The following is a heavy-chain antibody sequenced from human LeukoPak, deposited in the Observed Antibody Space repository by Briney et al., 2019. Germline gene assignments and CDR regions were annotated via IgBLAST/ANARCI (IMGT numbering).Heavy chain of an antibody. D-gene: IGHD6-19*01. CDR3: ARTILAVAGTES. Sequence: SVEVSCKASGGTFSSYAISWVRQAPGQGLEWMGGIIPIFGTASYAQKFQGRVTITADESTSTAYMELSSLRSEDTAVYYCARTILAVAGTESWGQGTLVTVSS. CDR2: IIPIFGTA. V-gene: IGHV1-69*13. CDR1: GGTFSSYA. J-gene: IGHJ5*02.